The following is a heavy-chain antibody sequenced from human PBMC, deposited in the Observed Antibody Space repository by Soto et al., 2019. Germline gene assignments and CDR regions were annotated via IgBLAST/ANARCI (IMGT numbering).Heavy chain of an antibody. Sequence: GGSVRLSCTGSGFPLSSYTMHWLRLAPGKGLEWVGIISFDGRSKYYGDSVQGRFTISRANSKNTVYLQMNSLRVEETAMYYCTREVGSYYFRGMDVWGQGTTVTVTS. D-gene: IGHD1-26*01. CDR3: TREVGSYYFRGMDV. CDR2: ISFDGRSK. J-gene: IGHJ6*02. V-gene: IGHV3-30-3*01. CDR1: GFPLSSYT.